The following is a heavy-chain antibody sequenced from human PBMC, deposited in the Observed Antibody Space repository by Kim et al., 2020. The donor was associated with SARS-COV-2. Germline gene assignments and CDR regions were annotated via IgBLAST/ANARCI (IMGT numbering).Heavy chain of an antibody. CDR3: VRGFLEHDVFDF. CDR1: GFVFNRNW. CDR2: ISGDGRVT. D-gene: IGHD3-3*01. Sequence: GGSLRLSCETSGFVFNRNWMHWVRQAPGKGLVWVSRISGDGRVTSYTDSVKGRFTVSRDNDKNTLYLEMNSLKGEDTGLYFCVRGFLEHDVFDFWGQGTMVTVSS. V-gene: IGHV3-74*03. J-gene: IGHJ3*01.